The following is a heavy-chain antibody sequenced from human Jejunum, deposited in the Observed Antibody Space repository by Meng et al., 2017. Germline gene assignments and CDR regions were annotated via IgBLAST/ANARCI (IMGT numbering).Heavy chain of an antibody. CDR3: TGGPDSAKSGY. J-gene: IGHJ4*02. CDR2: FHHSGSA. V-gene: IGHV4-61*01. Sequence: QGRLQQPGPGLVRPSETLSLTCTVSGVSVNSGFYYWNWVRQPPGKGLEFIGSFHHSGSAHYNASLEGRVTMSLDTSKNQFSLRLTSVTAADSAPYYCTGGPDSAKSGYWGQGTLVTVSS. CDR1: GVSVNSGFYY. D-gene: IGHD1-14*01.